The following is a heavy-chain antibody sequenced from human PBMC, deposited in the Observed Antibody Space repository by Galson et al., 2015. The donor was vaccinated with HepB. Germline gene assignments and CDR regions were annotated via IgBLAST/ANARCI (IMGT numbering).Heavy chain of an antibody. CDR3: ARTGYSSTSVYYYGMDV. CDR2: IKQDGSEK. D-gene: IGHD6-13*01. Sequence: LRLSCAASGFTFSSYWMSWVRQAPGKGLEWVANIKQDGSEKYYVDSVKGRFTISRDNAKNSLYLQMNSLRAEDTAVYYCARTGYSSTSVYYYGMDVWGQGTTVTVSS. J-gene: IGHJ6*02. CDR1: GFTFSSYW. V-gene: IGHV3-7*03.